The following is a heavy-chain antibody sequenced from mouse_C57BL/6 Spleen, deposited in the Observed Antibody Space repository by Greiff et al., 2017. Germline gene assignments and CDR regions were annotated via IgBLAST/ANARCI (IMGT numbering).Heavy chain of an antibody. CDR2: IYPGDGDT. D-gene: IGHD2-3*01. V-gene: IGHV1-80*01. Sequence: VQLQQSGAELVKPGASVKISCKASGYAFSSYWMNWVKQRPGKGLEWIGQIYPGDGDTNYNGKFKGKATLTADKSSSTAYMQLSSLTSEDSAVYFCARHFYDGYYWFAYWGQGNLVTVSA. CDR1: GYAFSSYW. J-gene: IGHJ3*01. CDR3: ARHFYDGYYWFAY.